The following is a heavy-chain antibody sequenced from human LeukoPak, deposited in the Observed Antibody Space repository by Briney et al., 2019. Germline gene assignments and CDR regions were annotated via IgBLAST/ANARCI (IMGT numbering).Heavy chain of an antibody. CDR3: TRYNNDHFDY. CDR2: IAYDGSRA. V-gene: IGHV3-33*01. CDR1: GLTFGGYG. Sequence: PGGSLRLSWAGPGLTFGGYGMHWFRQTPGKGLEWVAVIAYDGSRAFYADSVKGRFTISRDNSKNTMSVQMDDLRAEDTAVYYCTRYNNDHFDYWGQGTLVTVSS. D-gene: IGHD1-14*01. J-gene: IGHJ4*02.